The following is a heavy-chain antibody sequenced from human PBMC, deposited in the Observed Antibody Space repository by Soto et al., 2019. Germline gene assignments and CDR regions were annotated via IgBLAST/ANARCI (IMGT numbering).Heavy chain of an antibody. CDR1: GFTFSSYA. Sequence: EVQLLESVGGLVQPGGSLRLSCAASGFTFSSYAMSWGRQAPGEGLEWVSAISGSGGSTYYADSVKGRFTISRDNSKNTLYLQMNSLRAEDTAVQYCASPSVPQQRKTVCFDFCGHGTLVIVAA. CDR2: ISGSGGST. CDR3: ASPSVPQQRKTVCFDF. J-gene: IGHJ5*01. D-gene: IGHD6-13*01. V-gene: IGHV3-23*01.